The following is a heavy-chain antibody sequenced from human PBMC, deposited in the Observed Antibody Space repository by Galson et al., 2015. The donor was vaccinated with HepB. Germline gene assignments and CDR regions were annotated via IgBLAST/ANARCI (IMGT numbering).Heavy chain of an antibody. D-gene: IGHD1-26*01. V-gene: IGHV6-1*01. CDR3: ARAGPQGGADFDY. Sequence: CAISGDSVSNNNVAWNWIRQSPSRGLEWLGRTYHKSQWYNDYAVSVKSRITINPDTSKNQVSLQLKSVTPEDTAVYYCARAGPQGGADFDYWGQGTRVTVSS. CDR1: GDSVSNNNVA. CDR2: TYHKSQWYN. J-gene: IGHJ4*02.